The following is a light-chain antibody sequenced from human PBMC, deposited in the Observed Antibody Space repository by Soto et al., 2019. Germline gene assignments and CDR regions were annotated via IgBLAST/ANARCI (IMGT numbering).Light chain of an antibody. CDR2: DAS. J-gene: IGKJ1*01. V-gene: IGKV3-20*01. Sequence: EIVLTQSPATLSLSPGERATLSCRASQSVSSYLACYQQKPGQAPRLLIYDASNRATGIPDRFSGSGSGTDFTLTISRLEPEDFAVYYCQQYGSSPRTFGQGTKVEIK. CDR1: QSVSSY. CDR3: QQYGSSPRT.